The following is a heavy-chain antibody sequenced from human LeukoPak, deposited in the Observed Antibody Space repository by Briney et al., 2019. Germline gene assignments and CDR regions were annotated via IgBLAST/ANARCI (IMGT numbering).Heavy chain of an antibody. Sequence: GASVKVSCKASGSTFSSSAIQWVRQARGQRLEWIGWIVVGSGNTNYAPRFQERVTLTRDMSTATAYLELSSLRSEDTAVYYCAAKKYSGSYWPSPDYWGQGTLVTVSS. V-gene: IGHV1-58*02. CDR2: IVVGSGNT. CDR3: AAKKYSGSYWPSPDY. J-gene: IGHJ4*02. CDR1: GSTFSSSA. D-gene: IGHD1-26*01.